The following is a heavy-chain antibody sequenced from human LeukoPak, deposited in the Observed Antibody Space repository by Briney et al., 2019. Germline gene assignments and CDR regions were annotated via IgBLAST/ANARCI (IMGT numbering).Heavy chain of an antibody. D-gene: IGHD5-24*01. V-gene: IGHV3-30*18. Sequence: PGGSLRLSCAASGFTFSSYGMHWVRQAPGKGLEWVAVISYDGSNKYYADSVKGRFTISRDNSKNTLYLQMNSLRAEDTAVYYCAKEQLSRGFDYFDYWGQGTLVTVSS. J-gene: IGHJ4*02. CDR2: ISYDGSNK. CDR1: GFTFSSYG. CDR3: AKEQLSRGFDYFDY.